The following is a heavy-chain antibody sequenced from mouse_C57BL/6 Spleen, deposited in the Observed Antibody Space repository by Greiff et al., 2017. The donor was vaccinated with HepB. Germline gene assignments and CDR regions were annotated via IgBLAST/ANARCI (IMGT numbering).Heavy chain of an antibody. D-gene: IGHD1-1*01. CDR2: IHPNSGST. CDR1: GYTFTSYW. Sequence: VQLQQPGAELVKPGASVKLSCKASGYTFTSYWMHWVKQRPGQGLEWIGMIHPNSGSTNYNEKFKSKATLTVDKSSSTAYMQLSSLTSEDSAVYYCATRSTTVVEGDYWGQGTTLTVSS. CDR3: ATRSTTVVEGDY. V-gene: IGHV1-64*01. J-gene: IGHJ2*01.